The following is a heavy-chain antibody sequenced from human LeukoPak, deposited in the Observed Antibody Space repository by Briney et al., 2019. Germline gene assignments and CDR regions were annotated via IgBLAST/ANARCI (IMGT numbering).Heavy chain of an antibody. D-gene: IGHD3-3*01. V-gene: IGHV1-2*02. J-gene: IGHJ4*02. CDR1: GYTFTGYY. Sequence: GASAKVSCKASGYTFTGYYMHWVRQAPGQGLEWMGWINPNSGGTNYAQKFQGRVTMTRDTSISTAYMELSRLRSDDTAVYYCARDHGYYDFWSGYYTTGDYFDYWGQGTLVTVSS. CDR2: INPNSGGT. CDR3: ARDHGYYDFWSGYYTTGDYFDY.